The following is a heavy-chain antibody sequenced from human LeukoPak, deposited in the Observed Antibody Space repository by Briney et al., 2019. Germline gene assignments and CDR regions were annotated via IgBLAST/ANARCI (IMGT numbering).Heavy chain of an antibody. CDR3: ARVEGSGSYDY. Sequence: ASVKVSCKASGYTFTGYYMHWVRQAPGQGLEGMGRINPNSGGTNYAQKFQGRVTMTRDTSISTAYMELSRLRSDDTAVYYCARVEGSGSYDYWGQGTLVTVSS. CDR2: INPNSGGT. J-gene: IGHJ4*02. D-gene: IGHD1-26*01. CDR1: GYTFTGYY. V-gene: IGHV1-2*06.